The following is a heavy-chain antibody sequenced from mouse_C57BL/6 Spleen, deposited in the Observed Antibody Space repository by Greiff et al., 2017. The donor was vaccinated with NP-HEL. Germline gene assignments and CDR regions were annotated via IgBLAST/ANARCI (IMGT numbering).Heavy chain of an antibody. CDR1: GYTFTTYP. CDR2: FHPYNDDT. V-gene: IGHV1-47*01. CDR3: ARGYYGSSYRYFDV. Sequence: VQLVESGAELVKPGASVKMSCKASGYTFTTYPIEWMKQNHGKSLEWIGNFHPYNDDTKYNEKFKGKATLTVEKSSSTVYLELSRLTSDDSAVYYCARGYYGSSYRYFDVWGTGTTVTVSS. D-gene: IGHD1-1*01. J-gene: IGHJ1*03.